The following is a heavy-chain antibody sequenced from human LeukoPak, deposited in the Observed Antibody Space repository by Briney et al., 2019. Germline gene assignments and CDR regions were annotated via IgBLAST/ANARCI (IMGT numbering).Heavy chain of an antibody. CDR3: AKTSLGHPPYYCTMDV. J-gene: IGHJ6*02. CDR2: IGGSGTST. CDR1: GFSFNNYA. Sequence: GGSLRLSCAASGFSFNNYAMIWVRQAPGKGLEWVSAIGGSGTSTFYADSVKGRFTISRDNSENTLYLQMNSLRAEDTAVYYCAKTSLGHPPYYCTMDVWGQGTTVTVSS. V-gene: IGHV3-23*01. D-gene: IGHD7-27*01.